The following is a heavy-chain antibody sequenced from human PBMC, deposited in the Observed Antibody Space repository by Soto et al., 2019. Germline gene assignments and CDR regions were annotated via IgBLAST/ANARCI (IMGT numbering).Heavy chain of an antibody. Sequence: QVQLVESGGGVVQPGRSLRLSCAASGFTFSSYGMHWVRQAPGKGLEWVAVIWYDGSNKYYADSVKGRFTISRDNSKNTLYLQMNSLRAEDTAVYYCAREDLGGQNYYYYGMDVWGQGTTVTVSS. J-gene: IGHJ6*02. CDR3: AREDLGGQNYYYYGMDV. CDR1: GFTFSSYG. CDR2: IWYDGSNK. D-gene: IGHD3-16*01. V-gene: IGHV3-33*01.